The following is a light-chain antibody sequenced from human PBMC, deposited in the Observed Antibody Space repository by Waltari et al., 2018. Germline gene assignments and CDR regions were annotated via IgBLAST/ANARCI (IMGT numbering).Light chain of an antibody. Sequence: DIQMTQSPSSLSASVGDRVTITCRASESISSYLNWYQQQPGKAPNLLNYDASSLQGGVPSRFSGSGSGTDFTLTISSLQPEDFATYYCQQSYITPLTFGGGTKVEIK. CDR1: ESISSY. V-gene: IGKV1-39*01. CDR2: DAS. CDR3: QQSYITPLT. J-gene: IGKJ4*01.